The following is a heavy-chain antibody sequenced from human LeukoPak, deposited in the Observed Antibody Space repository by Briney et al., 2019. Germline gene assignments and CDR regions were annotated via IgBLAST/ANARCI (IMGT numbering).Heavy chain of an antibody. J-gene: IGHJ5*02. V-gene: IGHV1-69*05. D-gene: IGHD3-3*01. CDR3: ARGDLEWFSSWFDP. CDR1: GGTFSSYA. CDR2: IIPIFGTA. Sequence: SVKVSCKASGGTFSSYAISWVRLAPGQGLEWMGGIIPIFGTANYAQKFQGRVTITTDESTSTAYMELSSLRSEDTAAYYCARGDLEWFSSWFDPWGQGTLVTVSS.